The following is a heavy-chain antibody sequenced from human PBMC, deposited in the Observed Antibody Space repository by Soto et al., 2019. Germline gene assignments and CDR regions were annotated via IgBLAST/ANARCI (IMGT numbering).Heavy chain of an antibody. CDR3: ARLYVGYYMDV. Sequence: SETLSLTCTVSGGSISSYYWSWIRQPPGKGLEWIGYIYYSGSTNYNPSLKSRVTISVDTSKNQFSLKLSSVTAADTAVYYCARLYVGYYMDVWGKGTTVTVSS. V-gene: IGHV4-59*08. J-gene: IGHJ6*03. CDR2: IYYSGST. D-gene: IGHD3-16*01. CDR1: GGSISSYY.